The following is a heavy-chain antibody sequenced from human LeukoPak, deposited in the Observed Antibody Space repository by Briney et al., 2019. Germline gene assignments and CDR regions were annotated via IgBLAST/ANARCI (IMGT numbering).Heavy chain of an antibody. CDR1: GYTFTSYP. V-gene: IGHV1-18*01. D-gene: IGHD4-17*01. CDR2: ITTYNGNT. J-gene: IGHJ4*02. CDR3: ARGYDYGDYVGDFDY. Sequence: ASVKVSCKASGYTFTSYPISWVRQAPGQGLKWMGWITTYNGNTHYAQMLQGRVTMTTETSTSTAYMDLRGLRSDDTAVYYCARGYDYGDYVGDFDYWGQGTLVTVSS.